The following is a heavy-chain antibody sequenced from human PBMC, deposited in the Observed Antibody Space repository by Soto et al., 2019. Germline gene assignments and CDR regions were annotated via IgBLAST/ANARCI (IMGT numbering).Heavy chain of an antibody. D-gene: IGHD5-12*01. J-gene: IGHJ5*02. Sequence: QITLKESGPTLVKPTQTLTLTCTFSGFSLSTSGVGVGWIRQPPGKALEWLALIYWDDDKRYSPSLKSRLTITKDTSKSQVVLTMTNMDPVDTATYYCAHSRSDYDCCWFDPWGQGTLVTVSS. CDR3: AHSRSDYDCCWFDP. CDR1: GFSLSTSGVG. CDR2: IYWDDDK. V-gene: IGHV2-5*02.